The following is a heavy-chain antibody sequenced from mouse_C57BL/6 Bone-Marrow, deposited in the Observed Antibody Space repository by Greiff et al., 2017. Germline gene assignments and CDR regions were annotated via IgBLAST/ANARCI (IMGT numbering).Heavy chain of an antibody. V-gene: IGHV1-61*01. J-gene: IGHJ4*01. CDR3: ARSFGWYYYGSRYYAMYY. CDR1: GYTFTSYW. CDR2: IYPSDSET. Sequence: VQLQQPGAELVRPGSSVKLSCKASGYTFTSYWMDWVKQRPGQGLEWIGNIYPSDSETHYNQKFKDKATLTVDKSSSTAYMKLSSLTSEDSAFYYCARSFGWYYYGSRYYAMYYWGQGTSVTVSS. D-gene: IGHD1-1*01.